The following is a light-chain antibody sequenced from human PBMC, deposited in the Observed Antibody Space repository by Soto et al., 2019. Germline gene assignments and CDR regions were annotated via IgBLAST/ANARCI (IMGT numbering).Light chain of an antibody. CDR2: GTS. Sequence: QSVLTQPPSLSGAPGQRVTISCTGRSSNIGAGYDVHWYQQLPGTAPKLLIYGTSNRPSGVPDRFSGSKSGTSASLAITGLQAEDEADYYCQSYDSTHVVFGGGTKLTVL. J-gene: IGLJ2*01. CDR1: SSNIGAGYD. CDR3: QSYDSTHVV. V-gene: IGLV1-40*01.